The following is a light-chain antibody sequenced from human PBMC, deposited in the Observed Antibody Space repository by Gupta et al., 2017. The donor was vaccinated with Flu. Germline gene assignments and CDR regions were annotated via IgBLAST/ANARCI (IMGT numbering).Light chain of an antibody. Sequence: PATLSLSPGESATLCCRASRSVDLYLSWYQQKPGQAPRLLIYDASRRATGIPARFSGSGSGADFTLNISRLEPEDFAVYYCNQSYTWPRTFGQGTKVEVK. CDR3: NQSYTWPRT. V-gene: IGKV3-11*01. J-gene: IGKJ1*01. CDR1: RSVDLY. CDR2: DAS.